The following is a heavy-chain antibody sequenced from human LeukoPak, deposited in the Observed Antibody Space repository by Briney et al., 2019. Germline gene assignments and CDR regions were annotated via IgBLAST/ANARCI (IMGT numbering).Heavy chain of an antibody. CDR2: IYYSGST. CDR1: GGSISSSSYY. D-gene: IGHD6-13*01. V-gene: IGHV4-39*01. Sequence: SETLSLTCTVSGGSISSSSYYWGWIRQPPGKGLEWIGSIYYSGSTYYNPSLKSRVTISVDTSKNQFSLKLSSVTAADTAVYYCASGYSSSWHRFDYWGQGTLVTVSS. CDR3: ASGYSSSWHRFDY. J-gene: IGHJ4*02.